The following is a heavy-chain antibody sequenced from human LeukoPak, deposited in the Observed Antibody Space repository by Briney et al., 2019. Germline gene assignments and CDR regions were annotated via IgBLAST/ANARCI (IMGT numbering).Heavy chain of an antibody. CDR3: ARRRIVATIDY. Sequence: SENLSLTCGVSGGSISSSGYYWAWIRQPPGTGLEWIGSISYTGTTYYNPSLKSRLTISADRSKNQFSLKLTSVTAADTAVYYCARRRIVATIDYWGQGTLVTVS. CDR1: GGSISSSGYY. V-gene: IGHV4-39*01. CDR2: ISYTGTT. D-gene: IGHD5-12*01. J-gene: IGHJ4*02.